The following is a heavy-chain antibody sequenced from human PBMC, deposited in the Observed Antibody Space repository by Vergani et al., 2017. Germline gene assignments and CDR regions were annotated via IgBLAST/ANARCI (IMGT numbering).Heavy chain of an antibody. CDR2: IKQDGSEK. Sequence: EVQLVESGGGLVQPGGSLRLSCAASGFTFSSYAMSWVRQAPGKGLEWVANIKQDGSEKYYVDSVKGRFTISRDNAKNSLYLQMNSLRAEDTAVYYCARDQSYCSGGSCYSNYYYGMDVWGQGTTVTVSS. V-gene: IGHV3-7*01. CDR3: ARDQSYCSGGSCYSNYYYGMDV. J-gene: IGHJ6*02. D-gene: IGHD2-15*01. CDR1: GFTFSSYA.